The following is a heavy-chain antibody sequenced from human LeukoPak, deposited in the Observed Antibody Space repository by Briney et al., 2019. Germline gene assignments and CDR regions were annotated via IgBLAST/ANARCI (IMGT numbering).Heavy chain of an antibody. CDR2: IIPIFGTA. V-gene: IGHV1-69*13. D-gene: IGHD3-10*01. J-gene: IGHJ6*03. Sequence: SVKVSCKASGYTFTSYGISWVRQAPGQGLEWMGGIIPIFGTANYAQKFQGRVTITADESTSTAYMELSSLRSEDTAVYYCARDIGSGSLLRYYYYMDVWGKGTTVTIS. CDR3: ARDIGSGSLLRYYYYMDV. CDR1: GYTFTSYG.